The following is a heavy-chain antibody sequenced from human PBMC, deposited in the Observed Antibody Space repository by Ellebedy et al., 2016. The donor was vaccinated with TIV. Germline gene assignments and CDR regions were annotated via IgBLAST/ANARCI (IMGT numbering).Heavy chain of an antibody. J-gene: IGHJ6*02. V-gene: IGHV3-30*14. D-gene: IGHD1-26*01. Sequence: PGGSLRLSCVASGFSFSNYAMHWVRQAPGRGLEGVAVISSDGNSQYYTDSVKGRFTVSRDNSRNTVFLQMSSLRAEDTAVYYCARGVREYGMDVWGQGTTVTVSS. CDR1: GFSFSNYA. CDR2: ISSDGNSQ. CDR3: ARGVREYGMDV.